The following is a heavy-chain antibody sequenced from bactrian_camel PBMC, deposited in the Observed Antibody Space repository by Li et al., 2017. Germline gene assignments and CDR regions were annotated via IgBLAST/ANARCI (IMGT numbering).Heavy chain of an antibody. Sequence: VQLVESGGGPVQPGGSLRLSCAASGFTFDDYGMNWIRQAPGKGLEWVSSINWRGDSTNYADSVKGRFTISRDNAKNTLYLQLDSLKTEDTAMYYCTKDRGRAVPAGSFDYWAQGTQVTVS. J-gene: IGHJ6*01. D-gene: IGHD6*01. CDR3: TKDRGRAVPAGSFDY. CDR2: INWRGDST. V-gene: IGHV3-1*01. CDR1: GFTFDDYG.